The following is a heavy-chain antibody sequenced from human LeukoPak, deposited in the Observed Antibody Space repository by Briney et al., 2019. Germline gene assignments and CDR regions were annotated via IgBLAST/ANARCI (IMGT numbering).Heavy chain of an antibody. CDR1: GGSIRSSYYY. CDR3: ARGLGRAYYDFWSGYYTTYFDY. D-gene: IGHD3-3*01. J-gene: IGHJ4*02. CDR2: IYDSGST. V-gene: IGHV4-39*07. Sequence: PSETLSLTCTASGGSIRSSYYYWGWIRQPPGKGLEWIGSIYDSGSTYYNPSLKSRVTISVDTSKNQFSLKLSSVTAADTAVYYCARGLGRAYYDFWSGYYTTYFDYWGQGTLVTVSS.